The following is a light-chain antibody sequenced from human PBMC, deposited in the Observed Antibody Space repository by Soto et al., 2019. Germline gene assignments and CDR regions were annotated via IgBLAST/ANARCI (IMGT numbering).Light chain of an antibody. V-gene: IGKV3-20*01. J-gene: IGKJ2*01. CDR2: CAS. Sequence: EVVLTQSPGTLSLSPGERATLSCRASQIFSSDYLAWYQQKPGQAPRLLIYCASTSATHIPDRFSGSGSGTDFTLTISRLEPEDSAVYLCQQYGDSPSTFGQGTKLEIK. CDR3: QQYGDSPST. CDR1: QIFSSDY.